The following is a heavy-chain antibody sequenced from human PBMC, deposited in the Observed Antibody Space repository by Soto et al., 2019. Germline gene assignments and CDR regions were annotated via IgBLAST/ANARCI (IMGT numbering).Heavy chain of an antibody. D-gene: IGHD1-1*01. CDR1: GFTFSDYY. Sequence: GGSLRLSCAASGFTFSDYYMSWIRQAPGKGLEWVSYISSSSSYTNYADSVKGRFTISRDNAKNSLYLQMNSLRAEDTAVYYCARTVFGTHYFDYWGQGTLVTVSS. CDR2: ISSSSSYT. CDR3: ARTVFGTHYFDY. V-gene: IGHV3-11*06. J-gene: IGHJ4*02.